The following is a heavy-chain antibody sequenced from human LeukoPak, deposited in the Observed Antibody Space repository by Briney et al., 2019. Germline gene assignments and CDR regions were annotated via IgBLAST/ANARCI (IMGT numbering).Heavy chain of an antibody. CDR2: IYYSGGT. CDR1: GGSISSSGYY. CDR3: ARIHYSGYDRHFDN. Sequence: PSETLSLTCTVSGGSISSSGYYWGWVRRPPGKGLEWIGSIYYSGGTYYNPSLRSRVTMSLDTSKNQLSLRLSSVTAADTAVYYCARIHYSGYDRHFDNWGQGTLVTVSS. D-gene: IGHD5-12*01. J-gene: IGHJ4*02. V-gene: IGHV4-39*01.